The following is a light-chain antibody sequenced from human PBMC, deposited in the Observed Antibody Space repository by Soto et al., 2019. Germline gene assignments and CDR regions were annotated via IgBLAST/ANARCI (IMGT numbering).Light chain of an antibody. Sequence: DIQMTQSPSSLSASVGDRVTITCRASQSISSYLNWYQQKPGKAPKLLIYAAPSLQSGVPSRFSGSGSGTDFTLTISSLQPEDFATYSCQQSYSTPLTFGGGTKVEIK. V-gene: IGKV1-39*01. CDR2: AAP. J-gene: IGKJ4*01. CDR1: QSISSY. CDR3: QQSYSTPLT.